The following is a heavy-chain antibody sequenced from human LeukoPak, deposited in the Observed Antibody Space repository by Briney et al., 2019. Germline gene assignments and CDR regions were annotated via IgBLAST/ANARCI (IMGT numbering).Heavy chain of an antibody. V-gene: IGHV3-30*02. J-gene: IGHJ4*02. Sequence: GGSLRLSCAVSGFSFSSYGMHWVRQAPGKGLEWVAFIRYDGSNEYYADSVKGRFTISRDNSKNTLYLQMNSLRAEDTAVYYCAKEGMYYDILTGYYNVGFDYWGQGTLVTVSS. CDR3: AKEGMYYDILTGYYNVGFDY. CDR1: GFSFSSYG. D-gene: IGHD3-9*01. CDR2: IRYDGSNE.